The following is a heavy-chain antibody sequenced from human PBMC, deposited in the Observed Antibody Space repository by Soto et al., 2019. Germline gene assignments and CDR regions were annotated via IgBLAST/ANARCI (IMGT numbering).Heavy chain of an antibody. Sequence: QVQLVQSGAEVEKPGAPVKVSCKASAYTFTSYDINWVRQATGQGLEWMGWMNPNSGNTGYAQKFQGIVTMTGNTSINTAYTELSSLSPEDTAVYCGTRGPQTTVTTRGICWFDPWGQGTLVTVSS. CDR3: TRGPQTTVTTRGICWFDP. CDR1: AYTFTSYD. J-gene: IGHJ5*02. V-gene: IGHV1-8*01. D-gene: IGHD4-17*01. CDR2: MNPNSGNT.